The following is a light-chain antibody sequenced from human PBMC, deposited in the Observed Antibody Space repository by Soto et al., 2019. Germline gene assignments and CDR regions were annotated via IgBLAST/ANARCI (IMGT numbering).Light chain of an antibody. CDR1: SSNIGAGYD. CDR3: QPSDSSLSGSV. V-gene: IGLV1-40*01. J-gene: IGLJ2*01. CDR2: GNS. Sequence: QSVLTQPPSVSGGPGQRVTISCTGSSSNIGAGYDVHWYQQRPGTAPKLLIYGNSKRPSGVPDRVAGTKYGTSASLAITGLQAEEEADDHCQPSDSSLSGSVFGGGAQLTV.